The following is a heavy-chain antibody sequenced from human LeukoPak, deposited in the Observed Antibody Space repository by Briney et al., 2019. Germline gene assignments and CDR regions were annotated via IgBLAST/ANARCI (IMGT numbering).Heavy chain of an antibody. CDR3: ARRYYDALTGYYPFYH. V-gene: IGHV1-2*02. CDR2: INPNSGGT. Sequence: ASVTVSCKASGYTSTGYYMHWVRQAPGQGLEWMGWINPNSGGTNYAQKFEGRVTMTRDTSISTVYMELSRLTSDDTAVFYCARRYYDALTGYYPFYHWGQVTLVTVAS. CDR1: GYTSTGYY. J-gene: IGHJ4*02. D-gene: IGHD3-9*01.